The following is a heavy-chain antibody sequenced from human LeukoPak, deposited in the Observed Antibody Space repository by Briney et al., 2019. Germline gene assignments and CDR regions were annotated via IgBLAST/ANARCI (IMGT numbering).Heavy chain of an antibody. Sequence: GRSPRLSCAASGFIFSTYGFHWVRQAPGKGLEWVAVIWPDGSNKYYADSVKGRFTISRDNSKNTVYLQMNSLRVEDTAMYYCARASGSYDYWGLGTLVTVSS. J-gene: IGHJ4*02. CDR1: GFIFSTYG. CDR2: IWPDGSNK. V-gene: IGHV3-33*01. D-gene: IGHD1-26*01. CDR3: ARASGSYDY.